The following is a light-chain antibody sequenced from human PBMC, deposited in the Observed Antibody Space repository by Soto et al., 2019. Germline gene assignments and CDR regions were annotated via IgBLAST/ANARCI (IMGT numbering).Light chain of an antibody. CDR2: RNS. V-gene: IGLV1-47*01. J-gene: IGLJ1*01. Sequence: QPVLTQSPSASGTPGQRVTISCSGSASTIGRNYVYWYQPLPGTAPKLLIYRNSQRPSGVPDRFSGTKSGTSASLAISGLRSEDDADYYCAGWHDNLSGFYVSGDGTKVTVL. CDR1: ASTIGRNY. CDR3: AGWHDNLSGFYV.